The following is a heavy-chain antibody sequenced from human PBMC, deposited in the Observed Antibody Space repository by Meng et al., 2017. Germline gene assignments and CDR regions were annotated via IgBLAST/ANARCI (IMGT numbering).Heavy chain of an antibody. CDR3: ARDQIKGDGYKPAPRH. Sequence: GESLKISCAASGFTFPAYSMNWVRHAPGKGLEWISSISSSSSFQYYADSVKGRFTISRDNGNNALFLQMNSLRDEDTAVYYCARDQIKGDGYKPAPRHWGQGTLVTVSS. V-gene: IGHV3-21*01. J-gene: IGHJ4*02. CDR2: ISSSSSFQ. CDR1: GFTFPAYS. D-gene: IGHD5-24*01.